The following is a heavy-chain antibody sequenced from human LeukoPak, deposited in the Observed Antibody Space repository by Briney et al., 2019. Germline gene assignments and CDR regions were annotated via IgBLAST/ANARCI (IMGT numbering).Heavy chain of an antibody. J-gene: IGHJ2*01. CDR2: INHSGST. D-gene: IGHD3-10*01. CDR3: ARGRKAMVRGVIIWYFDL. V-gene: IGHV4-34*01. CDR1: GGSISGYY. Sequence: SETLSLTCTVSGGSISGYYWSWIRQPPGKGLEWIGEINHSGSTNYNPSLKSRVTISVDTSKNQFSLKLSSVTAADTAVYYCARGRKAMVRGVIIWYFDLWGRGTLVTVSS.